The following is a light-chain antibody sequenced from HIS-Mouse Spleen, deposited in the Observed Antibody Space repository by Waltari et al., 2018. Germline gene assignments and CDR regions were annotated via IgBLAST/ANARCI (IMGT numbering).Light chain of an antibody. CDR2: DVS. CDR1: SSDVCGYNY. CDR3: SSYTSSSTLV. V-gene: IGLV2-14*03. Sequence: QSALTQPASVSGSPGQSITISCTGTSSDVCGYNYVSWYQQHPGEAPKLMIYDVSNRPSGVSNRFSGSNSGNTAYLTISGLQAEDEADYYCSSYTSSSTLVFGGGTKLTVL. J-gene: IGLJ3*02.